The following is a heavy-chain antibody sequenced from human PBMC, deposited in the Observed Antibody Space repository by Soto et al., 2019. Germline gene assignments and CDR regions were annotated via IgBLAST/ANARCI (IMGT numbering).Heavy chain of an antibody. V-gene: IGHV4-61*01. D-gene: IGHD6-19*01. CDR3: ARYAYSNAWELDY. Sequence: SETLSLTCTVSGGSVSSGSYYWSWIRQPPGKGLEWIGCIYYSGSTNYNPSLKSRVTISVDTSKNQFSLKLSSVTAADTAVYYCARYAYSNAWELDYWGQGTLATVSS. J-gene: IGHJ4*02. CDR1: GGSVSSGSYY. CDR2: IYYSGST.